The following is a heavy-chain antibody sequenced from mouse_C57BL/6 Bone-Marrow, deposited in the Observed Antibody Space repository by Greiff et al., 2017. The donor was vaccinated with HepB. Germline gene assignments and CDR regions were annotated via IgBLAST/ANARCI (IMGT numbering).Heavy chain of an antibody. CDR2: IFPGSGST. J-gene: IGHJ2*01. CDR1: GYTFTDYY. Sequence: QVQLKQSGPELVKPGASVKISCKASGYTFTDYYINWVKQRPGQGLEWIGWIFPGSGSTYYNEKFKGKATLTVDKSSSTAYMLLSSLTSEDSAVYFCARYPIYDGYYYFDYWGQGTTLTVSS. V-gene: IGHV1-75*01. D-gene: IGHD2-3*01. CDR3: ARYPIYDGYYYFDY.